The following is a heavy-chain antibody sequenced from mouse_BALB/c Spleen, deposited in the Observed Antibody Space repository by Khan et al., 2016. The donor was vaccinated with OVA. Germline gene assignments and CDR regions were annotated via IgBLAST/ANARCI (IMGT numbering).Heavy chain of an antibody. Sequence: QVQLQQSGGDLMKPGASVKISCKATGYTFSSYWIEWVNQRPGHGLEWIGQLFPGSVSTTYNEKFKGKATFTADTSSNTAYMQLSSLPSEDSAVYYWATGGYGGFAYWGQGTLVTVSA. V-gene: IGHV1-9*01. J-gene: IGHJ3*01. D-gene: IGHD2-2*01. CDR2: LFPGSVST. CDR3: ATGGYGGFAY. CDR1: GYTFSSYW.